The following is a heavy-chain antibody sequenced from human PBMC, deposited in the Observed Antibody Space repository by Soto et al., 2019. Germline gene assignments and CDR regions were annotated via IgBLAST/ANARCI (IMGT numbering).Heavy chain of an antibody. CDR2: IWYDGSKK. V-gene: IGHV3-33*01. CDR1: GFTFSSYG. J-gene: IGHJ4*02. Sequence: QVQLVESGGGVVQPGRSLRLSCAASGFTFSSYGMHWVRQAPGKGLEWVAVIWYDGSKKYYADSVKGRFTISRDNSKNTLDLLMNSLRAEDTAVYYCARDCAGYSSGWYQRGGFGYGGQGALVTVSS. CDR3: ARDCAGYSSGWYQRGGFGY. D-gene: IGHD6-19*01.